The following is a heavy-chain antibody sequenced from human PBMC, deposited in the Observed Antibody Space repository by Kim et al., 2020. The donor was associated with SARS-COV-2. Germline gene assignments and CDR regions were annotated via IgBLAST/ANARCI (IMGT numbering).Heavy chain of an antibody. V-gene: IGHV4-59*09. J-gene: IGHJ4*02. Sequence: TPSLERRITISVDTSQNQFALKLSSVPAADTAVYYCARGLEGYSSGWYWDYWGQGTLVTVSS. CDR3: ARGLEGYSSGWYWDY. D-gene: IGHD6-19*01.